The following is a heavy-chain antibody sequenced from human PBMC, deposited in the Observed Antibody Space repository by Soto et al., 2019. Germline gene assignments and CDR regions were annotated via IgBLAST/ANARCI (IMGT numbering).Heavy chain of an antibody. J-gene: IGHJ3*02. D-gene: IGHD3-9*01. CDR2: IIPILGIA. V-gene: IGHV1-69*02. CDR3: ASEHYDILTGRPNAFDI. Sequence: PGPQVKVSCKASGGTFSSYTISWVRQAPGQGLEWMGRIIPILGIANYAQKFQGRVTITADKSTSTAYMELSSLRSEDTAVYYCASEHYDILTGRPNAFDIWGQGTMVTVSS. CDR1: GGTFSSYT.